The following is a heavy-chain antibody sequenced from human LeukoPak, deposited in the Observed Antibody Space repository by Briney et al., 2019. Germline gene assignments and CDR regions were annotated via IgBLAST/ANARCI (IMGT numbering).Heavy chain of an antibody. CDR3: AKRLSNGRGMDV. D-gene: IGHD2-8*01. V-gene: IGHV3-66*04. J-gene: IGHJ6*02. CDR1: GVSVRGNY. CDR2: LYRDGSA. Sequence: GGSLRLSCAASGVSVRGNYMSWVRQAPGKGLEWVSVLYRDGSAFYADSVKGRFSISRDNSKSTLYLQMNSLRAEDTAAYYCAKRLSNGRGMDVWGQGTTVTVFS.